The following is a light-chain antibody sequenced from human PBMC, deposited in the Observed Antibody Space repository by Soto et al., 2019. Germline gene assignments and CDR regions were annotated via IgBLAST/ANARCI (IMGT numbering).Light chain of an antibody. CDR2: DAS. V-gene: IGKV3D-15*01. CDR1: QSVSIN. Sequence: EIVLTQSPATLSVSPGERATLSCRASQSVSINLAWYQQKPGQAPRLLIYDASTRVTGIPARFSGSGSGTEFTLTISSLQSKDFAVYYCQQYNNWHPLTFGGGTKVDIK. J-gene: IGKJ4*01. CDR3: QQYNNWHPLT.